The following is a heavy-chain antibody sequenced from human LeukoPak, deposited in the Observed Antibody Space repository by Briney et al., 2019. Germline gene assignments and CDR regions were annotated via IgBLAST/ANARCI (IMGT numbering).Heavy chain of an antibody. Sequence: PGGSLRLSCAASGFTFSSYWMSWVRQAPGKGLEWVANIKQDGSEKYYVDSVKGRFTISRDNAKNSLYLQMNSLRAEDTAVYYCAREAAPLLVRAREDWAYDAFDIWGQGTMVTVSS. D-gene: IGHD3-10*01. CDR1: GFTFSSYW. J-gene: IGHJ3*02. CDR3: AREAAPLLVRAREDWAYDAFDI. CDR2: IKQDGSEK. V-gene: IGHV3-7*01.